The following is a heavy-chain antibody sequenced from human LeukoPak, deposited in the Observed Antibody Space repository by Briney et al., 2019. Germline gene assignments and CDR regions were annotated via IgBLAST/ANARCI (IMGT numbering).Heavy chain of an antibody. J-gene: IGHJ5*02. CDR1: GGSFSGYY. V-gene: IGHV4-34*01. D-gene: IGHD2-2*01. Sequence: SETLSLTCAVYGGSFSGYYWSWIRQPQGKGLEWIGEINHSGSTNYNPSLKSRVTISVDTSKNQFSLKLSSVTAADTAVYYCARARPLAGIVVVPAAIPFDPWGQGTLVTVSS. CDR3: ARARPLAGIVVVPAAIPFDP. CDR2: INHSGST.